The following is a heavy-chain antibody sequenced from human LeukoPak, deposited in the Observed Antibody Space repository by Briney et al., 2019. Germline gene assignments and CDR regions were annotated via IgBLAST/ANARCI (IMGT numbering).Heavy chain of an antibody. CDR2: INHSGST. D-gene: IGHD5-24*01. Sequence: SETLSLTCAVYGGSFSGYYWSWIRQPPGKGLEWVGEINHSGSTNYNPSLKSRVTISVDTSKNQFSLKLSSVTAADTAVYYCARGLLPYRRWRRTDFDYWGQGTLVTVSS. J-gene: IGHJ4*02. CDR3: ARGLLPYRRWRRTDFDY. V-gene: IGHV4-34*01. CDR1: GGSFSGYY.